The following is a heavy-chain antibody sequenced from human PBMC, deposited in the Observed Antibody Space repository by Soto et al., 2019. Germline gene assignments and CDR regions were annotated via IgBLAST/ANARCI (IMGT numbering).Heavy chain of an antibody. Sequence: QLQLQESGPGLVKPSETLSLTCTVSGGSISSSSYYWGWIRQPPGKGLEWIGSIYYSGSTYYNPSLKSRRTISLDTSKNQFSLMLSSVSAADTAVYYCASLRADYGDSFGYFDLWGRGTLVTVSS. J-gene: IGHJ2*01. D-gene: IGHD4-17*01. CDR2: IYYSGST. V-gene: IGHV4-39*01. CDR1: GGSISSSSYY. CDR3: ASLRADYGDSFGYFDL.